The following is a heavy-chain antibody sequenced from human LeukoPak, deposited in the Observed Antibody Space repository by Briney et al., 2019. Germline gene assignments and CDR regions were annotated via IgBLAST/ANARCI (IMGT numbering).Heavy chain of an antibody. CDR2: ISAYNGNT. CDR3: ARTSGYRSSTSCPNDAFDI. Sequence: ASVKVSCKASGYTFTSYGISWVRQAPGQGLEWMGWISAYNGNTNYAQKLQGRVTMTTDTSTSTAYMELRSLRSDDTAVYYCARTSGYRSSTSCPNDAFDIWGQGTMVTVSS. V-gene: IGHV1-18*01. J-gene: IGHJ3*02. D-gene: IGHD2-2*01. CDR1: GYTFTSYG.